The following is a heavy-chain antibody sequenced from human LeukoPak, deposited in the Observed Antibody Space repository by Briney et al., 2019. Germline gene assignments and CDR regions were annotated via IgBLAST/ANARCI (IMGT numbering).Heavy chain of an antibody. V-gene: IGHV3-21*01. CDR2: ISSSSSYI. Sequence: GGSLRLSCAASGFTFRSYAMHWVRQAPGKGLEWVSSISSSSSYIYYADSVKGRFTISRDNSKNTLYLQMNSLRAEDTAVYYCARGAEEDILTTFDYWGQGTLVTVSS. CDR3: ARGAEEDILTTFDY. J-gene: IGHJ4*02. CDR1: GFTFRSYA. D-gene: IGHD3-9*01.